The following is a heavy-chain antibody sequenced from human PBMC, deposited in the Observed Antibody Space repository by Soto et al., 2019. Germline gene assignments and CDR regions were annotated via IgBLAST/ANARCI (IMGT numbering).Heavy chain of an antibody. Sequence: GGSLRLSCAASGFTFSSYWMSWVRQAPGKGLEWVANIKQDGSEKYYVDSVKGRFTISRDNAKNPLYLQMNSLRAEDTAVYYCASEGIAAAGTRLGAFDIWGQGTMVTVSS. CDR1: GFTFSSYW. D-gene: IGHD6-13*01. CDR2: IKQDGSEK. V-gene: IGHV3-7*01. J-gene: IGHJ3*02. CDR3: ASEGIAAAGTRLGAFDI.